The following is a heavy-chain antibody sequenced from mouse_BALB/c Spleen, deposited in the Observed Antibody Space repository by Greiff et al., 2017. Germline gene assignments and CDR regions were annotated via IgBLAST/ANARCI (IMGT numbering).Heavy chain of an antibody. Sequence: VMLVESGPGLVQPSQSLSITCTVSGFSLTSYGVHWVRQSPGKGLEWLGVIWSGGSTDYNAAFISRLSISKDNSKSQVFFKMNSLQANDTAIYYCARKAGYRYDGRAMDYWGQGTSVTVSS. CDR2: IWSGGST. V-gene: IGHV2-2*02. D-gene: IGHD2-14*01. CDR1: GFSLTSYG. J-gene: IGHJ4*01. CDR3: ARKAGYRYDGRAMDY.